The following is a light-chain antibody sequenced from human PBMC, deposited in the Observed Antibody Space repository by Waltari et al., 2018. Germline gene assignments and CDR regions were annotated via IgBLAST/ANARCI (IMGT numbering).Light chain of an antibody. CDR3: QSYDNNGRGAVL. J-gene: IGLJ2*01. CDR1: PSHIRSFH. Sequence: SLLTQPPSVSGAPGQRVTISCSGGPSHIRSFHFIWYRHLPGTDPKLLIYHDTNRPSGVPDRFSGSKSGTSASLAITGLQPEDEADYYCQSYDNNGRGAVLIGGGTKLTVL. CDR2: HDT. V-gene: IGLV1-40*01.